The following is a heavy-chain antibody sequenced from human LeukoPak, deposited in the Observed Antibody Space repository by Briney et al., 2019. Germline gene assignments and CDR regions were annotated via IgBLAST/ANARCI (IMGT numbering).Heavy chain of an antibody. V-gene: IGHV3-30*02. Sequence: GGSLRLSCAASGFTFSSYGMHWVRQAPGKGLEWVAFIRYDGERKFHADSVKGRFTISRDNSKNTLYLQMNSLRAEDTAMYYCTKDRNSYQSNFPWWEHWGQGTLVTVSS. CDR3: TKDRNSYQSNFPWWEH. CDR2: IRYDGERK. J-gene: IGHJ4*02. D-gene: IGHD2-15*01. CDR1: GFTFSSYG.